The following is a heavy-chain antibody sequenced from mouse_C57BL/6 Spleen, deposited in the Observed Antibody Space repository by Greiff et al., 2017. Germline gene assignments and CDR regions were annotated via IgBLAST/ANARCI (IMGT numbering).Heavy chain of an antibody. CDR2: ISSGGSYT. D-gene: IGHD1-1*01. CDR3: ARHYYTVAMDY. V-gene: IGHV5-6*01. Sequence: EVQLVESGGDLVKPGGSLKLSCAASGFTFSSYGMSWVRQTPDKRLEWVATISSGGSYTYYPDSVKGRFTISRDNAKNTLYLQMSSLKSEDTAMYYCARHYYTVAMDYWGQGTSVTVSS. J-gene: IGHJ4*01. CDR1: GFTFSSYG.